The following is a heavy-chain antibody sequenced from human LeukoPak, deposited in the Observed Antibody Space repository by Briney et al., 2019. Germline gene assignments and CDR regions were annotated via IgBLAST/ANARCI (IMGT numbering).Heavy chain of an antibody. Sequence: GGSLRLSCAASGFTFSSYSMNWVRQAPGKGLEWVSYISSSGSTIYYADSVKGRFTISRDNAKNSLYLQMNSLRAEDTAVYYCARDLGEQEWALFDYWGQGTLVTVSS. J-gene: IGHJ4*02. V-gene: IGHV3-48*04. D-gene: IGHD3-3*01. CDR2: ISSSGSTI. CDR1: GFTFSSYS. CDR3: ARDLGEQEWALFDY.